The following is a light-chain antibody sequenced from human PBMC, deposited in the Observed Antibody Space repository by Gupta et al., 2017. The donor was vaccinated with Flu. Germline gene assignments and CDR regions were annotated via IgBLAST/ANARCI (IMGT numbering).Light chain of an antibody. J-gene: IGLJ2*01. Sequence: GQTVRITCQGDSLRSYYPSWYQQKPGQAPVLVIYGKNNRPSGIPDRFSGSSSGNTASLTLTGAQAEDEADYYCNSRDSSGNHVVFAGGTKLTVL. V-gene: IGLV3-19*01. CDR2: GKN. CDR1: SLRSYY. CDR3: NSRDSSGNHVV.